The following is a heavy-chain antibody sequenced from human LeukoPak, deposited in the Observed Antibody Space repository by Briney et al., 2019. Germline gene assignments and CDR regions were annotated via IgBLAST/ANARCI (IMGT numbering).Heavy chain of an antibody. D-gene: IGHD2-15*01. CDR1: GFKFNTFS. CDR2: VSTSSTYI. Sequence: GGSLRLSCSASGFKFNTFSMNWVRQAPGKGLEWVSSVSTSSTYILYSDSVKGRFTISRDNSKNTLYLQMNSLRVEDTAVYYCVRSVVVIAATPRLDYWGQGTLVTVSS. CDR3: VRSVVVIAATPRLDY. J-gene: IGHJ4*02. V-gene: IGHV3-21*01.